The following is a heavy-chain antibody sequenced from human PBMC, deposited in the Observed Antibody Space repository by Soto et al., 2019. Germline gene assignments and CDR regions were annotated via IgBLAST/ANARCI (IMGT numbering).Heavy chain of an antibody. CDR1: GFTFSSYA. D-gene: IGHD3-22*01. V-gene: IGHV3-23*01. Sequence: GSLRLAGAASGFTFSSYAMSWVRQAPGKGLEWVSAISGSGVSTYYADSVKGRFTISRDNSKNTLYLQMNSLRAEDTAVYYCAKSLNALRVRYYYGMDVWGQGTTVTVSS. CDR2: ISGSGVST. J-gene: IGHJ6*02. CDR3: AKSLNALRVRYYYGMDV.